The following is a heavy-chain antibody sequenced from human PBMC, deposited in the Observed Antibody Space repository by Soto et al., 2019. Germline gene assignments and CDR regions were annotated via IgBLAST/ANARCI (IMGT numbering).Heavy chain of an antibody. J-gene: IGHJ6*02. V-gene: IGHV3-30-3*01. CDR1: GFTFSSYA. Sequence: GGSLRLSCAASGFTFSSYAMHWVRQAPGKGLEWVAVISYDGSNKYYADSVKGRFTISRDNSKNTLYLQMNSLRAEDTAVYYCASYYGSGSYYVQYGMDVWGQGTTVTVSS. D-gene: IGHD3-10*01. CDR2: ISYDGSNK. CDR3: ASYYGSGSYYVQYGMDV.